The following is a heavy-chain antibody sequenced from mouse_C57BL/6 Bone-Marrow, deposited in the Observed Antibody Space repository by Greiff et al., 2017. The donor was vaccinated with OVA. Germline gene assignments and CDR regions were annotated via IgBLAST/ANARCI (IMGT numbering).Heavy chain of an antibody. D-gene: IGHD1-1*01. Sequence: DVKLVESGGDLVKPGGSLKLSCAASGFTFSSYGMSWVRQTPDKRLEWVATISSGGSYTYYPDRVKGRFTISRDNAKNTLYLQMSSLKSEDTAMYYCARPYYYGSSYGAMDYWGQGTSVTVSS. CDR3: ARPYYYGSSYGAMDY. J-gene: IGHJ4*01. CDR1: GFTFSSYG. V-gene: IGHV5-6*02. CDR2: ISSGGSYT.